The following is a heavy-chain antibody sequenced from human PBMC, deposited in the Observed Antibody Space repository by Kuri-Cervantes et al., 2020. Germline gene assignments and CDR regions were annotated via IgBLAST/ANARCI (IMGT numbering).Heavy chain of an antibody. V-gene: IGHV4-34*01. J-gene: IGHJ6*03. CDR3: ARGHNWNTNVGYYYYYYYMDV. D-gene: IGHD1-1*01. Sequence: WVRQPPGKGLEWIGEINHSGSTNYIPSLKSRVTISVDTSKNQFSLKLNSVTAADTAVYYCARGHNWNTNVGYYYYYYYMDVWGKGTTVTVSS. CDR2: INHSGST.